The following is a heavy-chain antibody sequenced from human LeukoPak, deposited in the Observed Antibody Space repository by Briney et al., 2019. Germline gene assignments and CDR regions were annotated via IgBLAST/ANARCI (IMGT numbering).Heavy chain of an antibody. Sequence: GGSLILSCAASGFTFSNAWMSWIRQAPGKGLEWVSFIYSGTIHYSDSVKGRFTISRDNSKNTLYLQMNSLRAEDTAVYYCARRAGAYSHPYDYWGQGTLVTVSS. D-gene: IGHD4/OR15-4a*01. CDR2: IYSGTI. CDR1: GFTFSNAW. J-gene: IGHJ4*02. V-gene: IGHV3-53*01. CDR3: ARRAGAYSHPYDY.